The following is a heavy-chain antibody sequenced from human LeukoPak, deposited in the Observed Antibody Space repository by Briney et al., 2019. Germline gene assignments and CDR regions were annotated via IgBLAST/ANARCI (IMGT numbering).Heavy chain of an antibody. Sequence: PGGSLRLSCAASGFTFSTYGMHWVRQAPGKGLEWVSLISSGGSTYYADSVRDRFTISRDNSKNTLYLQMNNLRAEDTAVYYCARDWGNWNYDYWGQGSLVTVSS. J-gene: IGHJ4*02. CDR1: GFTFSTYG. D-gene: IGHD1-7*01. V-gene: IGHV3-66*01. CDR2: ISSGGST. CDR3: ARDWGNWNYDY.